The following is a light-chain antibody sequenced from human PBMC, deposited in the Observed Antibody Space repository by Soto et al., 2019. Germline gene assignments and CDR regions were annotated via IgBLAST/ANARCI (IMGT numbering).Light chain of an antibody. CDR1: QSVSSK. J-gene: IGKJ1*01. Sequence: EIAMTQSPATLSVSPGERATLSCRASQSVSSKLAWYQQKPGQAPRLLIYDASTRATGIPARFSGSGSGTDFTLTINSLQSEDFAVYYCQQYNNWPPWTFGQGTKVDI. CDR3: QQYNNWPPWT. V-gene: IGKV3-15*01. CDR2: DAS.